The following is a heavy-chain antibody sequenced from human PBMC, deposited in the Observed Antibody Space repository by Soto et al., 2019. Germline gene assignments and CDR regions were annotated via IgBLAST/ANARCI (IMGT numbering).Heavy chain of an antibody. J-gene: IGHJ6*02. V-gene: IGHV1-69*06. Sequence: QVQLVQSGAEVKKPGSSVKVSCKASGGTFSSYAISWVRQAPGQGLEWMGGIIPILGTANYAQKFQGRVTITADKSTSTAYMELSSLRSEDTAVYYCAHYSSSSGYYYYYGMDVWGQGTTVTVSS. CDR3: AHYSSSSGYYYYYGMDV. D-gene: IGHD6-6*01. CDR1: GGTFSSYA. CDR2: IIPILGTA.